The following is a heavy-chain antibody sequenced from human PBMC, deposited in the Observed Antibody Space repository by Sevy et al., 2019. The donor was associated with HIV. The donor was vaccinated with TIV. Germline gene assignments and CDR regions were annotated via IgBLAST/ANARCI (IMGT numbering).Heavy chain of an antibody. Sequence: GGSLRLSCAASGFTFSKYSMSWVRQPPGKGLEWVSTLSFACGELNHADSVKGRFTISRDNSKNSLYLQMNNLRAEDTAVYYCAREGCTKPHDYWGQGTLVTVSS. CDR2: LSFACGEL. D-gene: IGHD2-8*01. CDR1: GFTFSKYS. V-gene: IGHV3-23*01. CDR3: AREGCTKPHDY. J-gene: IGHJ4*02.